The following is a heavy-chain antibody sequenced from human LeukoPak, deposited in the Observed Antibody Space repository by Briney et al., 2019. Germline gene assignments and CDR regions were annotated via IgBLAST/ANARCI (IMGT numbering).Heavy chain of an antibody. CDR2: IRSKAYGGTT. D-gene: IGHD3-22*01. V-gene: IGHV3-49*04. CDR1: GFTFGDYA. Sequence: PGGSLRLSCTASGFTFGDYAMSWVRQAPGKGLEWVGFIRSKAYGGTTEYAASVKGRFTISRDDSKSIAYLQMNSLKTEDTAVYYCTRESTPPYYYDSSGYYNVDYWGQGTLVTVSS. CDR3: TRESTPPYYYDSSGYYNVDY. J-gene: IGHJ4*02.